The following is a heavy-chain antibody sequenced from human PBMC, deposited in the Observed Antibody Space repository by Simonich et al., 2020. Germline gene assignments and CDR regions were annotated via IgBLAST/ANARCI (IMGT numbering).Heavy chain of an antibody. CDR3: ARVGYSNYYYYGMDV. J-gene: IGHJ6*02. V-gene: IGHV4-38-2*01. CDR2: IYHSART. D-gene: IGHD6-13*01. CDR1: GYSISSGYY. Sequence: QVQLQESSPVLGKPSENLSLTCAVSGYSISSGYYWGWIQQPPGKGLEWIGSIYHSARTYYHPPLTSRFTISVDTSQTQFSLKLSSVTAADTAVYYCARVGYSNYYYYGMDVWGQGTTVTVSS.